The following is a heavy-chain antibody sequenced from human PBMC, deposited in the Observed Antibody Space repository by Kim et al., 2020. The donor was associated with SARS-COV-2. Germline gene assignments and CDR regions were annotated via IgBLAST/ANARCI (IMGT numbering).Heavy chain of an antibody. CDR2: IDTGGRTM. Sequence: GGSLRLSCAASGFTFSNYNMNWVRQAPGKSLEWVAYIDTGGRTMYYTDSVKGRFIISRDNAKNSLYLQMNSLRDEDTAVYYCARSTRILDSWVPGTLFS. D-gene: IGHD3-9*01. J-gene: IGHJ1*01. CDR1: GFTFSNYN. CDR3: ARSTRILDS. V-gene: IGHV3-48*02.